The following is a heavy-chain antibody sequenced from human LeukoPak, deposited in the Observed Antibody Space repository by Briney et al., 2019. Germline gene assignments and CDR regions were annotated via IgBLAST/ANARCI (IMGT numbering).Heavy chain of an antibody. CDR2: INSDGTTT. V-gene: IGHV3-74*01. CDR1: GFTFSSYW. J-gene: IGHJ4*02. D-gene: IGHD6-19*01. CDR3: ARFSSGWSPSGFDY. Sequence: GGSLRLSCAASGFTFSSYWMHWVRQGPGKKLTWVSHINSDGTTTNYADSVKGRFTISRDNAKNTLYLQMNSLRVEDTAVYYCARFSSGWSPSGFDYWGQGTLVTVSS.